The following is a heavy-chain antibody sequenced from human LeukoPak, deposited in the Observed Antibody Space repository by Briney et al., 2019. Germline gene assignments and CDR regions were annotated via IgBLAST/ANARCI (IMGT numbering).Heavy chain of an antibody. J-gene: IGHJ5*02. CDR3: AGLGFGYVFDP. Sequence: SQTLSLTCAVSGGSINSDGDSWTWLRQPPEKGLEWIGYIDLRENTYYNQSLGSRVSISLDRSRNQFSLKLRTVTAADTAVYYCAGLGFGYVFDPWGQGTLVPVSS. V-gene: IGHV4-30-2*01. CDR1: GGSINSDGDS. D-gene: IGHD5-18*01. CDR2: IDLRENT.